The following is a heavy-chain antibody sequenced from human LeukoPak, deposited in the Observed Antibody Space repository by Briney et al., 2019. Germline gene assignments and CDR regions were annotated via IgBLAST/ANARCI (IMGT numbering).Heavy chain of an antibody. CDR2: ISSSGSTI. V-gene: IGHV3-11*01. CDR3: AKGGLYYYDSSGYFNFDY. D-gene: IGHD3-22*01. CDR1: GFTFSDYY. J-gene: IGHJ4*02. Sequence: NSGGSLRLSCAASGFTFSDYYMRWIRQAPGKGLEWVSYISSSGSTIYYADSVKGRFTISRDNSKNTLYLQMNSLRAEDTAVYYCAKGGLYYYDSSGYFNFDYWGQGTLVTVSS.